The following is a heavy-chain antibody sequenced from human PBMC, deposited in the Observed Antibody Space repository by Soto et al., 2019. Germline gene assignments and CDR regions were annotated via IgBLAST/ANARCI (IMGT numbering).Heavy chain of an antibody. V-gene: IGHV4-34*01. J-gene: IGHJ4*02. CDR3: ARRPLGYCTNGVCSRQDY. CDR2: INHSGST. Sequence: QVQLQQWGAGLLKPSETLSLTCAVYGGSFSGYYWSWIRQPPGKGLEWIGEINHSGSTNYNPYLKSRVTISVDTSKNQFSLKLSSVTAADTAVYYCARRPLGYCTNGVCSRQDYWGQGTLVTVSS. D-gene: IGHD2-8*01. CDR1: GGSFSGYY.